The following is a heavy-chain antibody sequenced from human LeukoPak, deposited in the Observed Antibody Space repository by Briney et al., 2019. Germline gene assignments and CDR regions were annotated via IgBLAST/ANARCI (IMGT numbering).Heavy chain of an antibody. D-gene: IGHD6-13*01. CDR1: GYTFTGYY. Sequence: ASVKVSCKASGYTFTGYYMHWVRQAPGQGLEWMGWINPNSGGTNYAQKFQGRVTMTRDTSISTAYMELSRLRSDDTAVYYCARETIIYSSSWFPWGQGTLVTVSS. J-gene: IGHJ5*02. CDR2: INPNSGGT. V-gene: IGHV1-2*02. CDR3: ARETIIYSSSWFP.